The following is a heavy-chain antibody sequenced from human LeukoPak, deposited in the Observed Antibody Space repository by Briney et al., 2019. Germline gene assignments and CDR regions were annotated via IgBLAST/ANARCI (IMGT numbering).Heavy chain of an antibody. CDR3: AREGRKSRGVDLVRKKETGYYYYMDV. CDR2: IKQDVTEK. V-gene: IGHV3-7*01. J-gene: IGHJ6*03. CDR1: GFTFSSYW. D-gene: IGHD3-10*02. Sequence: GGSLRLSCAASGFTFSSYWMSWVRQAPGKGLEWVAYIKQDVTEKYYVDSVKGRFSISRDNAMNSLYLQMNSLRAEDTAVYYCAREGRKSRGVDLVRKKETGYYYYMDVWGKGTTVTVSS.